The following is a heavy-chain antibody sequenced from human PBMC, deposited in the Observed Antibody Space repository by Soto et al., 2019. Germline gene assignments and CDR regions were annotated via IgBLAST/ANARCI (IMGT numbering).Heavy chain of an antibody. J-gene: IGHJ4*02. CDR2: ISSSGTYI. CDR1: GLTFSHYS. D-gene: IGHD6-13*01. V-gene: IGHV3-21*01. Sequence: GGSLRLSCAASGLTFSHYSMNWVRQAPGKGLEWVSSISSSGTYIYYAESVKGRFTISRDNAKNSLYLQMNSLRAEDTAVCYCARDLDTAAAGLFDYWGQGTLVTVSS. CDR3: ARDLDTAAAGLFDY.